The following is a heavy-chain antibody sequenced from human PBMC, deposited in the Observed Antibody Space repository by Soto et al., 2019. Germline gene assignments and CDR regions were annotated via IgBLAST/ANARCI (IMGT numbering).Heavy chain of an antibody. Sequence: PGGSLRLSCAASGFTFSSYAMSWVRQAPGKGLEWVSAISGSGGSTYYADSVKGRFTISRDNSKNTLYLQMNSLRAEDTAVYYCAKDRDDFWSGPLSPIDYWGQGTLVTVSS. CDR2: ISGSGGST. V-gene: IGHV3-23*01. D-gene: IGHD3-3*01. CDR3: AKDRDDFWSGPLSPIDY. CDR1: GFTFSSYA. J-gene: IGHJ4*02.